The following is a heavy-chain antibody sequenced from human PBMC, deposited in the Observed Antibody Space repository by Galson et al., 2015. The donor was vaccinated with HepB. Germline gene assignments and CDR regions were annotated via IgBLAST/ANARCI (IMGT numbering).Heavy chain of an antibody. CDR3: ARGRFYRQELSPNGMDV. V-gene: IGHV3-30*04. CDR1: GFTFSSYT. J-gene: IGHJ6*02. Sequence: SLRLSCAASGFTFSSYTMHWVRQAPGKGLEWVAVISYDGSNKYYADSVKGRFTIYRDNSKNTLFLQMNSLRAEDTAVYYCARGRFYRQELSPNGMDVWGQGTTVTVSS. D-gene: IGHD6-13*01. CDR2: ISYDGSNK.